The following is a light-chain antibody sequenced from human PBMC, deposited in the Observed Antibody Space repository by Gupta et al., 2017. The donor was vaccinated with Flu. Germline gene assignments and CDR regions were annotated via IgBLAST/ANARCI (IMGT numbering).Light chain of an antibody. CDR3: MQALQTL. J-gene: IGKJ2*01. CDR2: LGS. V-gene: IGKV2-28*01. CDR1: QSLLHSNGYNY. Sequence: IVMTQSPLSLPVPPGEPASISCRSSQSLLHSNGYNYLDWYLQQPGQSPQLLIYLGSNRASGVPDRCSGSGSGTDFTLNSSRVEAEDVGVYYCMQALQTLFGQGTKLEIK.